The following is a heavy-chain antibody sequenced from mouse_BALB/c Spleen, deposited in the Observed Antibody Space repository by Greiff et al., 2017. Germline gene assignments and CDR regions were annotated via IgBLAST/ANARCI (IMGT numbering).Heavy chain of an antibody. CDR1: GFAFSSYD. CDR2: ISSGGGST. V-gene: IGHV5-12-1*01. J-gene: IGHJ3*01. CDR3: ALRVFAY. D-gene: IGHD1-1*01. Sequence: EVMLVESGGGLVKPGGSLKLSCAASGFAFSSYDMSWVRQTPEKRLEWVAYISSGGGSTYYPDTVKGRFTISRDNAKNTLYLQMSSLKSEDTAMYYCALRVFAYWGQGTLVTVSA.